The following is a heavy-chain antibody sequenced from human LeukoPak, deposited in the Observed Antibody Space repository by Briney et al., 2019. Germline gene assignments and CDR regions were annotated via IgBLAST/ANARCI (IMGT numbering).Heavy chain of an antibody. CDR1: GYTFTGYY. J-gene: IGHJ1*01. Sequence: GASVKVSCKASGYTFTGYYLHWMGQAPGQGLEWMGWINGNSGDTNYAQKFQGRVTMTRDTSISTAYMDLIRLTSDDTAVYYCVRVAVTGIAYFQYWGQGTLVTVPS. V-gene: IGHV1-2*02. D-gene: IGHD6-19*01. CDR3: VRVAVTGIAYFQY. CDR2: INGNSGDT.